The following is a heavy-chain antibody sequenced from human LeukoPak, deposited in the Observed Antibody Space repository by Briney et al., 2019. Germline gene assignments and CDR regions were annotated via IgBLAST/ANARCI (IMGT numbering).Heavy chain of an antibody. J-gene: IGHJ4*02. D-gene: IGHD4-11*01. CDR3: ARGLPYSDYVPPY. CDR2: IYYSGST. V-gene: IGHV4-59*01. Sequence: PSETLSLTCTVSGGSISSYYWSWIRQPPGKGLEWIGYIYYSGSTNYNPSLKSRVTISVDTSKNQFSLKLSSVTAADTAVYYCARGLPYSDYVPPYWGQGTLVTVSS. CDR1: GGSISSYY.